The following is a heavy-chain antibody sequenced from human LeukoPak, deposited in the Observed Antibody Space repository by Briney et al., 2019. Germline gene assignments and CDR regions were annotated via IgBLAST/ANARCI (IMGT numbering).Heavy chain of an antibody. D-gene: IGHD2-2*02. V-gene: IGHV3-23*01. CDR1: GFTLSSYA. Sequence: GGSLRLSCAASGFTLSSYAMSWVRQAPGKGLEWVSAISGSGGSTYYADSVKGRFTISRDNSKNTLYLQMNSLRAEDTAVYYCAKGGRGTFVVVPAAILPLDYWGQGTLVTVSS. CDR2: ISGSGGST. J-gene: IGHJ4*02. CDR3: AKGGRGTFVVVPAAILPLDY.